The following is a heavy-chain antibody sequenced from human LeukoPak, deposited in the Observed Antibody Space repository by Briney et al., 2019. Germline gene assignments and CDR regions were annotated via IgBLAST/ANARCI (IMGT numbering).Heavy chain of an antibody. CDR1: GFTFSSYA. Sequence: PGRSLRLSCAASGFTFSSYAMHRVRQAPGKGLEWVAVISYDGSNKYYADSVKGRFTISRDNSKNTLYLQMNSLRAEDTALYYCAKDMGPWVVTTTKFDYWGQGTLVTVSS. D-gene: IGHD2-15*01. CDR3: AKDMGPWVVTTTKFDY. V-gene: IGHV3-30-3*01. CDR2: ISYDGSNK. J-gene: IGHJ4*02.